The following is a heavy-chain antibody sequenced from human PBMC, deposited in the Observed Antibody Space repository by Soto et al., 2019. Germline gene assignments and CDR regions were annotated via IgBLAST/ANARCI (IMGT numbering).Heavy chain of an antibody. J-gene: IGHJ3*02. D-gene: IGHD4-17*01. CDR2: IYYSGST. CDR3: ARAVGGLRGAFDI. Sequence: SETLSLTCTVSGGSISSYYWSWIRQPPGKGLEWIGYIYYSGSTNYNPSLKSRVTISVDTSKNQFSLKLSSVTAADTAVYYCARAVGGLRGAFDIWGQGTMVTVSS. CDR1: GGSISSYY. V-gene: IGHV4-59*01.